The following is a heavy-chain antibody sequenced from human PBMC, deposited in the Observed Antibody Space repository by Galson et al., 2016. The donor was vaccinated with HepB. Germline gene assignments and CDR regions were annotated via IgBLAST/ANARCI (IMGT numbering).Heavy chain of an antibody. CDR2: INASGGST. CDR1: GYTFTNYY. J-gene: IGHJ6*02. V-gene: IGHV1-46*01. D-gene: IGHD3-10*01. Sequence: SVKVSCKASGYTFTNYYMHCVRQAPGQGLEWMGRINASGGSTTYAQNFQGRVTMTRDTSTSTVYMELSSLRSEDTAVYYCARDQYYGSGIHYNVMDVWGQGTTVTVSS. CDR3: ARDQYYGSGIHYNVMDV.